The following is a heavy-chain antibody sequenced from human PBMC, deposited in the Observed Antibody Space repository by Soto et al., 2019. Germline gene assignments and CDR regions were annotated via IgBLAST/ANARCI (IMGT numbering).Heavy chain of an antibody. Sequence: PGGSLRRSCVASGFTFSNHWMSWVRQAPGKGLEWVANIKEDGSEKYYMDSVKGRFTISRDNAENSVYLQMNSLRAEDTAVYYCARGHYGMDVWGQGSKVTVYS. J-gene: IGHJ6*02. V-gene: IGHV3-7*03. CDR3: ARGHYGMDV. CDR2: IKEDGSEK. CDR1: GFTFSNHW.